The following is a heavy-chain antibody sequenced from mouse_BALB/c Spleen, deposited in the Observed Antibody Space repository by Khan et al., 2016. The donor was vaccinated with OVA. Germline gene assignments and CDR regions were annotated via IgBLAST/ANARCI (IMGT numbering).Heavy chain of an antibody. CDR3: ARIYGGDFDY. CDR2: ISYSGNT. Sequence: EVQLQESGPGLVKPSQSLSLTCTVTGYSITSDYAWNWIRQLPGNKLEWMGYISYSGNTKYNPSLKSRISITRDTSKNQFFLHFNSVTTEDTATYYCARIYGGDFDYWGQGTTLTVSS. CDR1: GYSITSDYA. J-gene: IGHJ2*01. D-gene: IGHD1-1*01. V-gene: IGHV3-2*02.